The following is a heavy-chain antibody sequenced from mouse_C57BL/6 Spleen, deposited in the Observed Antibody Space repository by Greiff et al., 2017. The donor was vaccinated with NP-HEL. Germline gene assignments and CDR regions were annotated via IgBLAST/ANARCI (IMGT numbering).Heavy chain of an antibody. D-gene: IGHD1-1*02. CDR2: ISNKANGYTN. J-gene: IGHJ3*01. Sequence: EVQLVESGGGLVQPGASLSLSCAASGFTFTDYYMSWVRQPPGKALEWLGFISNKANGYTNEYNSSVKGRFTISRDTSQTYLYLQMNALRAEDSTTYYCAACDGGCSCFAYWGQGTLLTVSA. CDR3: AACDGGCSCFAY. CDR1: GFTFTDYY. V-gene: IGHV7-3*01.